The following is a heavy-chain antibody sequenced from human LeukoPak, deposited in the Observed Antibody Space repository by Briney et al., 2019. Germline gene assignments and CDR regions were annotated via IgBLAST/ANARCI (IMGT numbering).Heavy chain of an antibody. CDR2: IHYRGTT. Sequence: SETLSLTCSVSGASINSYYWNWIRQSPGKGLEWLGNIHYRGTTNYNPSLKSRVTLSLDSSKSQFALKVTSVTAADTAVYYCARQTYCSSTSCYSADYWGQGTLVTVSS. CDR1: GASINSYY. CDR3: ARQTYCSSTSCYSADY. D-gene: IGHD2-2*01. V-gene: IGHV4-59*13. J-gene: IGHJ4*02.